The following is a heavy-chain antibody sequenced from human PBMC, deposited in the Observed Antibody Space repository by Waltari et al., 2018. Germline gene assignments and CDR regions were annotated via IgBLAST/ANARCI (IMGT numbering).Heavy chain of an antibody. CDR2: IIPIFGTA. V-gene: IGHV1-69*05. CDR1: GGTFSSYA. D-gene: IGHD6-19*01. CDR3: ARDLAVAGWNGY. Sequence: QVQLVQSGAEVKKPGSSVKVSCKASGGTFSSYAISWVRQAPGQGLEWMGGIIPIFGTANYAQKFQGRVTMTRDTSISTAYMELSRLRSDDTAVYYCARDLAVAGWNGYWGQGTLVTVSS. J-gene: IGHJ4*02.